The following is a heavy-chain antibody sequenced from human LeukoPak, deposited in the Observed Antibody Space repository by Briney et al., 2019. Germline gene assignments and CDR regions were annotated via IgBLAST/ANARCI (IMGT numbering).Heavy chain of an antibody. CDR3: ARVAWPHIDY. Sequence: GGSLRLSCAASGFTLSSNYMSWVRQAPGKGLEWVSVIYSGGSTYYADSVKGRFTISRDNSKNTLYLQMNSLRAEDTAVYYCARVAWPHIDYWGQGTLVTVSS. CDR1: GFTLSSNY. CDR2: IYSGGST. J-gene: IGHJ4*02. V-gene: IGHV3-66*01.